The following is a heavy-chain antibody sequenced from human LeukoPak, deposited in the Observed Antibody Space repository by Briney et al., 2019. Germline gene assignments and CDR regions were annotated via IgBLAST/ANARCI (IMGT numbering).Heavy chain of an antibody. V-gene: IGHV3-23*01. CDR3: ARAYYYPSGSYYLHFDY. D-gene: IGHD3-10*01. CDR1: GLTFSTAW. Sequence: GGSLRLSCAASGLTFSTAWMSWVRQAPGKGLEWVSSIGGSGVVTTNADSVKGRFTISRDNSKNTLYLQMNSLRAEDTAVYYCARAYYYPSGSYYLHFDYWGQGTLVTVSS. J-gene: IGHJ4*02. CDR2: IGGSGVVT.